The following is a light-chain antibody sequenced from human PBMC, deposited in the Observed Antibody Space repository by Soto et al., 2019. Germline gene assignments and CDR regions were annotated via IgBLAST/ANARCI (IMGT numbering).Light chain of an antibody. CDR3: QQYSSYPT. CDR1: QRVHEY. CDR2: DAS. Sequence: DIQMTQSPSTLSASVGDRVAITCRASQRVHEYLAWYQQKPGKPPNLLNYDASSLQSGAPSRFSGSRTGTEFTLTISLLQPADFATYYCQQYSSYPTFGQGTKVEIK. J-gene: IGKJ1*01. V-gene: IGKV1-5*01.